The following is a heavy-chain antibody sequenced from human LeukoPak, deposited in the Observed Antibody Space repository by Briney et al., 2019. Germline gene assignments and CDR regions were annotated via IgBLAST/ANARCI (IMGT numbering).Heavy chain of an antibody. J-gene: IGHJ6*02. Sequence: SETLSLTCTVSGGSISSGDYYWSWIRQPPGKGLEWIGYIYYSGSTNYNPSLKSRVTISVDTSKNQFSLKLSSVTAADTAVYYCARGRGQNYYYYGMDVWGQGTTVTVSS. CDR3: ARGRGQNYYYYGMDV. V-gene: IGHV4-30-4*01. CDR2: IYYSGST. CDR1: GGSISSGDYY. D-gene: IGHD3/OR15-3a*01.